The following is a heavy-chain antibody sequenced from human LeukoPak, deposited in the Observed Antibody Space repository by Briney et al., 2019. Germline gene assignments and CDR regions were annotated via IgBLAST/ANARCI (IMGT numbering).Heavy chain of an antibody. V-gene: IGHV4-59*12. CDR2: IYYSGST. D-gene: IGHD2-15*01. Sequence: PSETLSLTCTVSGGSISSYYWSWIRQPPGKGLEWIGYIYYSGSTNYNPSLKSRVTISVDTSKNQFSLKLSSVTAADTAVYYCVRDCSGGTCAPTVWGQGTLVTVSS. CDR3: VRDCSGGTCAPTV. CDR1: GGSISSYY. J-gene: IGHJ4*02.